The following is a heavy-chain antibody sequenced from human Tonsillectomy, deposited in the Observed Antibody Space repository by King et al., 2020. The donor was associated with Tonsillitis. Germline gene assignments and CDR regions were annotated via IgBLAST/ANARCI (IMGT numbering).Heavy chain of an antibody. D-gene: IGHD5-12*01. CDR1: GGTFSTYA. CDR3: ARDRRYSGYNWEHTGYMDV. V-gene: IGHV1-69*09. CDR2: IIPILALT. Sequence: VQLVESGAEVKRPGSSVKVSCQVSGGTFSTYAISWVRQAPGQGLEWMGRIIPILALTNYAQKFQGRVTITADTSTNTAYMDLSSLRSEDTAVYYCARDRRYSGYNWEHTGYMDVWGKGTTVTVSS. J-gene: IGHJ6*03.